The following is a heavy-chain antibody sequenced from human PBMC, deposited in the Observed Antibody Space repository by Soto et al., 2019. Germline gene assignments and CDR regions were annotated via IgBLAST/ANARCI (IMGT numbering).Heavy chain of an antibody. CDR1: GYSFTSYW. Sequence: GESLKISCKGSGYSFTSYWIGWVRQMPGKGLEWMGIIYPGDSDTRYSPSFQGQVTISADKSISTAYLQWSSLKASDTAMYYCARLGSKPIAAHNYYYMDVWGKGTTVTVSS. D-gene: IGHD6-6*01. CDR3: ARLGSKPIAAHNYYYMDV. CDR2: IYPGDSDT. V-gene: IGHV5-51*01. J-gene: IGHJ6*03.